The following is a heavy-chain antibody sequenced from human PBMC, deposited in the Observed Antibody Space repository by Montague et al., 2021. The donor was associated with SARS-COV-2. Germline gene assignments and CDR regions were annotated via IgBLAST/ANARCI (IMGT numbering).Heavy chain of an antibody. Sequence: SLRLSCAASGFTFGDYAINWVRQAPGKGLEWVASISGDSATAYYAESVLGRFAISRDNSKNTVLLQMDSLRAKDAAVYYCAKALYSGGFFFESGSDFWGQGTLVTVSS. CDR2: ISGDSATA. D-gene: IGHD6-19*01. CDR3: AKALYSGGFFFESGSDF. J-gene: IGHJ4*02. V-gene: IGHV3-23*01. CDR1: GFTFGDYA.